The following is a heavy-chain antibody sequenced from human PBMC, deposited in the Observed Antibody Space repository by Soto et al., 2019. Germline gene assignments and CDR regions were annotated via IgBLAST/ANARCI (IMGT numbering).Heavy chain of an antibody. V-gene: IGHV4-59*01. CDR1: GGSISSYY. CDR3: ARTLVGYGMDV. J-gene: IGHJ6*02. Sequence: SETLSLTCTVSGGSISSYYWSWIRQPPGKGLEWIGYIYYSGSTNYNPSLKSRVTISVDTSKNQFSLKLSSVTAADTAVYYCARTLVGYGMDVWGQGTTVTVSS. D-gene: IGHD3-16*01. CDR2: IYYSGST.